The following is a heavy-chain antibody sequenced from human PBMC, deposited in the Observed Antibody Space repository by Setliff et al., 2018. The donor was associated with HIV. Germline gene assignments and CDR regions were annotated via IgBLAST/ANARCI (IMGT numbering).Heavy chain of an antibody. CDR1: GYSISRGAYY. D-gene: IGHD1-26*01. CDR2: INNSGRI. Sequence: SETLSLTCVVSGYSISRGAYYWSWIRQHPGKGLEWIAYINNSGRIYYNPSLKSRVTISVDTSKNQFSLKLSSVTAADTAVYYCARDLREVGGGSYADYWGQGTLVTVSS. J-gene: IGHJ4*02. CDR3: ARDLREVGGGSYADY. V-gene: IGHV4-31*11.